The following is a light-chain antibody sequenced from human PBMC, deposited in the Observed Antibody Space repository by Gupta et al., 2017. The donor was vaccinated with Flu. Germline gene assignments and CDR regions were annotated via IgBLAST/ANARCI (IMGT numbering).Light chain of an antibody. V-gene: IGKV4-1*01. CDR3: QQYDSYPSVT. CDR1: QSVLYSYNNKSY. Sequence: DIVVTQSPDSLALSLGERPTINGNSSQSVLYSYNNKSYLAWYQQKPGQPPKLLIYLASTRAAGVPDRFSGSGSGTDLTLTISSLRAEDEAVYYCQQYDSYPSVTFGQGTPMEIK. J-gene: IGKJ5*01. CDR2: LAS.